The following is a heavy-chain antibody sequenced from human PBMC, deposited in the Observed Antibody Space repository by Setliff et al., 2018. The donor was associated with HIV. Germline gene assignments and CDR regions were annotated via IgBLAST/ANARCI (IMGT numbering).Heavy chain of an antibody. CDR1: GGSISSGSYY. D-gene: IGHD6-19*01. J-gene: IGHJ3*02. CDR2: IYTSGSA. Sequence: SETLSLTCTVSGGSISSGSYYWSWIRQPAGKGLEWIGRIYTSGSAYYNPSLKSRVTTSVDTSKNQFSLRLSSVTAADTAVYYCARSTAEIAVAGIWGQGTMVTVSS. CDR3: ARSTAEIAVAGI. V-gene: IGHV4-61*02.